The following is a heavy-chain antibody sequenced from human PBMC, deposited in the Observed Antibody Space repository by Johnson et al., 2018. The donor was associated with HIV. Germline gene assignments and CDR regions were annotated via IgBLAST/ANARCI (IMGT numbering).Heavy chain of an antibody. D-gene: IGHD6-6*01. CDR1: GFTFSSNY. CDR3: ARDLTARRSAFDI. Sequence: VQLVESGGDLVQPGGSLRLSCAASGFTFSSNYMSWVRQAPGKGLEWVSVIYSGGSTYYAASVKGRFTISRDNAKNSLYLQMSSLRAEDTAVYYCARDLTARRSAFDIWGQGTMVTVSS. V-gene: IGHV3-66*01. J-gene: IGHJ3*02. CDR2: IYSGGST.